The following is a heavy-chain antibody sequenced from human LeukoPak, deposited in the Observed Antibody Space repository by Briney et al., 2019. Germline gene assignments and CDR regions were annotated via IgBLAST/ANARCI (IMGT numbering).Heavy chain of an antibody. CDR1: GFTFSSYN. Sequence: GGFLRLSCAASGFTFSSYNMNWVRQAPGKGLEWVSSISSSSSYIYYADSVKGRFTISRDNAKNSLYLQMNSLRAEDAAVYYCARAEAAASSLDYWGQGTLVTVSS. J-gene: IGHJ4*02. CDR3: ARAEAAASSLDY. V-gene: IGHV3-21*01. D-gene: IGHD6-13*01. CDR2: ISSSSSYI.